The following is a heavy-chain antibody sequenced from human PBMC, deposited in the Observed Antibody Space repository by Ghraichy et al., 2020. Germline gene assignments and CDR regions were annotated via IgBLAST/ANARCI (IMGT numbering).Heavy chain of an antibody. CDR2: ISGSGGST. CDR3: AKVRSGGIQLGVYDAFDI. J-gene: IGHJ3*02. CDR1: GFTFSSYA. Sequence: GGSLRLSCAASGFTFSSYAMTWVRQAPGKGLEWVSGISGSGGSTYYADSVKGRFTIFRDNSKNTLYLQMNSLRAEDTAVYYCAKVRSGGIQLGVYDAFDIWGQGTMVTVSS. V-gene: IGHV3-23*01. D-gene: IGHD3-10*01.